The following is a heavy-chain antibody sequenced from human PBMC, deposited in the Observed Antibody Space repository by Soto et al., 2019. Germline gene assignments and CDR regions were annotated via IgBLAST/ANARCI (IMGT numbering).Heavy chain of an antibody. Sequence: SETLSLTCAVYGGSFSAYYWSWIRQPPGKGLEWIGEINHSGGTSYNPSLKSRVTISVDTSKSQFSLKPTSVTAADRAVYYCARGSVDTVDSSGFYDYWGQGTPVTVSS. V-gene: IGHV4-34*01. CDR3: ARGSVDTVDSSGFYDY. CDR1: GGSFSAYY. CDR2: INHSGGT. D-gene: IGHD3-22*01. J-gene: IGHJ4*02.